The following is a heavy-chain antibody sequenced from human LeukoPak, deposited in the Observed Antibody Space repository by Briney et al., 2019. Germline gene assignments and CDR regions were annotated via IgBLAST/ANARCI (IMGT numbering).Heavy chain of an antibody. V-gene: IGHV3-30*04. CDR3: ARDLELSAVYYFDS. CDR2: ISSGSEK. D-gene: IGHD3-3*01. J-gene: IGHJ4*02. Sequence: HSGGSLRLSCAASGFTFSIFPMHWVRQAPGKGLEWVALISSGSEKYYADSVKGRFTISRDNSKNMLYLQKNSLRADDTAVYYCARDLELSAVYYFDSWGQGTLVIVSS. CDR1: GFTFSIFP.